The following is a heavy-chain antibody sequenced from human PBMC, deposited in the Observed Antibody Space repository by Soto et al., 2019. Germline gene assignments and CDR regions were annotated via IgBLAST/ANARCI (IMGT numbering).Heavy chain of an antibody. V-gene: IGHV3-53*01. CDR2: IYSGGST. J-gene: IGHJ6*02. CDR3: STSSRNEYHFAMDA. Sequence: LRLSCAASGLSVSSSDMSWVRQASGKGLEWVSVIYSGGSTHDADSVKGRFTISRDNSKNTVHLQMNSLRVDDTAVYFCSTSSRNEYHFAMDAWGQGTTVTVSS. D-gene: IGHD6-6*01. CDR1: GLSVSSSD.